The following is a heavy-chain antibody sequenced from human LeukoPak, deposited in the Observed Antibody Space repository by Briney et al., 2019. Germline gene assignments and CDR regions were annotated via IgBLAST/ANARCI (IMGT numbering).Heavy chain of an antibody. V-gene: IGHV3-30*04. CDR2: ISSDGSSK. CDR3: ARDRDCSSTTCFNPFDI. Sequence: PGRSLRLSCAASGFTFITYELHWVRQAPGMGLEWVAVISSDGSSKYYTDSVEGRFTLSRDNSKNTLYLQVNSLRAEDTAVYYCARDRDCSSTTCFNPFDICGQGTMVTVSS. J-gene: IGHJ3*02. D-gene: IGHD2-2*01. CDR1: GFTFITYE.